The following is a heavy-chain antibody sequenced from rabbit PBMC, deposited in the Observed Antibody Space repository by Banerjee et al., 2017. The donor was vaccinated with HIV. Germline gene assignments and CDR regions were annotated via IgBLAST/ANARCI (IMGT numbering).Heavy chain of an antibody. CDR3: ARDLAGVIGWNFKL. J-gene: IGHJ4*01. CDR2: INTSSGNT. Sequence: QEQLVESGGGLVTLGGSLKLSCKASGIDFSSYGISWVRQAPGKGLEWIACINTSSGNTVYATWAKGRFTISKTSWTTVTLQMTSLTAADTATYFCARDLAGVIGWNFKLWGPGTLVTVS. V-gene: IGHV1S45*01. D-gene: IGHD4-1*01. CDR1: GIDFSSYG.